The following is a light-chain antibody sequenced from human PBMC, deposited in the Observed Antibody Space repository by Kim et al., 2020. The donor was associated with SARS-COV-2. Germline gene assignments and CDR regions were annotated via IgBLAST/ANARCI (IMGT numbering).Light chain of an antibody. V-gene: IGLV3-1*01. Sequence: SYELTQPPSVSVSPGQTASITCSGDRLGHKYVCWYRHKPGQSPEVVIYQDTQRPSGIPERFSGSNSGNTATLTISGTQDVDEADYYCQVWDSTTTGFGGG. CDR2: QDT. CDR3: QVWDSTTTG. J-gene: IGLJ2*01. CDR1: RLGHKY.